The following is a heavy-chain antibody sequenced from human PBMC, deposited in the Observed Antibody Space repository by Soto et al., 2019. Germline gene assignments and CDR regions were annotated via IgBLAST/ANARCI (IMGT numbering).Heavy chain of an antibody. CDR1: GGSISSGCYS. D-gene: IGHD6-13*01. J-gene: IGHJ4*01. V-gene: IGHV4-61*01. CDR2: IYFSGST. Sequence: SETLSLTCAVSGGSISSGCYSWSWIRQPPGKGLEWIGYIYFSGSTNYNPSLKSRVTISVDTSKNQFSLKLTSVTAADTAVYYCAKVIKRESAAAGWWKFDYWGQGTLVTVSS. CDR3: AKVIKRESAAAGWWKFDY.